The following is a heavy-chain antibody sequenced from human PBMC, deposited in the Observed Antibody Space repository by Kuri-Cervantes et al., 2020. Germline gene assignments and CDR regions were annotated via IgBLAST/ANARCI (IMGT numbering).Heavy chain of an antibody. CDR2: IYTSGST. D-gene: IGHD3-16*01. CDR1: GDSISSYY. J-gene: IGHJ4*02. Sequence: GSLRLSCTVSGDSISSYYWSWIRQSAGKGLERFGRIYTSGSTNYNPSLKSRVTISVDTSKNQFSLKLSSVTAADTAVYYCARDHLGTFDYWGQGTLVTVSS. CDR3: ARDHLGTFDY. V-gene: IGHV4-4*07.